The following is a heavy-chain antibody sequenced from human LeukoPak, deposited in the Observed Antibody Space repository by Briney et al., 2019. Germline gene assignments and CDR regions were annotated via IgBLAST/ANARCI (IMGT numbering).Heavy chain of an antibody. CDR2: ISSSSSYI. D-gene: IGHD3-22*01. J-gene: IGHJ4*02. CDR3: ARDFTYYYDSSGYYYFDY. CDR1: GFTFSSYS. V-gene: IGHV3-21*01. Sequence: GGSLRLSCAASGFTFSSYSMNWVRQAPGKGLEWVSSISSSSSYIYYADSVKGRFTISRDKAKTSLYLKMNSLSAEDTAVYYCARDFTYYYDSSGYYYFDYWGQGTLVTVSS.